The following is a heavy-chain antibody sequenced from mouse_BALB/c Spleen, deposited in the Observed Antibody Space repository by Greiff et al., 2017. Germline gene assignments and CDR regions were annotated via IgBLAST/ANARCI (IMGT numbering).Heavy chain of an antibody. Sequence: EVQLVESGGGLVQPGGSRKLSCAASGFTFSSFGMHWVRQAPEKGLEWVAYISSGSSTIYYADTVKGRFTISRDNPKNTLFLQMTSLRSEDTAMYYCARYGYGYYYYAMDYWGQGTSVTVSS. CDR1: GFTFSSFG. CDR3: ARYGYGYYYYAMDY. CDR2: ISSGSSTI. D-gene: IGHD2-2*01. J-gene: IGHJ4*01. V-gene: IGHV5-17*02.